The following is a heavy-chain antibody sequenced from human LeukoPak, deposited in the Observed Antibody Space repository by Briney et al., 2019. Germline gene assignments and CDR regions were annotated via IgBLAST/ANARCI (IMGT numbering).Heavy chain of an antibody. D-gene: IGHD5/OR15-5a*01. CDR1: GVSISSDRNY. V-gene: IGHV4-61*02. Sequence: PSETLSLTCTVSGVSISSDRNYWTWIRQPAGEGLQWIGRMCIGGYIDYNPSLKSRVTISLDTPKNQFSLKMNFVTAADTAIYYCARDSYGSGYSVYGSGVFDYWGQGILVTVSA. CDR3: ARDSYGSGYSVYGSGVFDY. CDR2: MCIGGYI. J-gene: IGHJ4*02.